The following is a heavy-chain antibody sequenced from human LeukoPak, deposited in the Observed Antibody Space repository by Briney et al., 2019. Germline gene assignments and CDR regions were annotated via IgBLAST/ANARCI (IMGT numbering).Heavy chain of an antibody. CDR3: ARVYYGSGSLYYYYYYMDV. CDR2: IYSGGRT. D-gene: IGHD3-10*01. J-gene: IGHJ6*03. V-gene: IGHV3-53*01. Sequence: SGGSLRLSCAASGFTVSSNYMSWVRQAPGKGLEWVSVIYSGGRTYYADSVKGRFTISRDNSKNTLYLQMNSLRAEDTAVYYCARVYYGSGSLYYYYYYMDVWGKGTTVTISS. CDR1: GFTVSSNY.